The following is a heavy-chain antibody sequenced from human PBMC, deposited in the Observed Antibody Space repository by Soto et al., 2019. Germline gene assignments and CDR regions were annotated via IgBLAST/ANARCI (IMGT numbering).Heavy chain of an antibody. V-gene: IGHV2-5*02. Sequence: QITLMESGPTLVKPTQTLTLTCTFSGFSLSTSRVGVAWIRQPPGKALEWLTLIYWDDDKRYSPSLTSRLTITKDTSKNQVVLTMTNMDPVDTATYYCAHLGGGYFAYWGQGTLVSVSS. D-gene: IGHD3-16*01. CDR2: IYWDDDK. CDR1: GFSLSTSRVG. CDR3: AHLGGGYFAY. J-gene: IGHJ4*02.